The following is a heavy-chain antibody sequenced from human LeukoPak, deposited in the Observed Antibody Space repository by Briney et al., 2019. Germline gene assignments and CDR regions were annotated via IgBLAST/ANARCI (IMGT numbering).Heavy chain of an antibody. D-gene: IGHD6-13*01. CDR3: ARDRRAAGSIFDY. J-gene: IGHJ4*02. CDR1: GDSISTYY. CDR2: IYYSGSP. Sequence: SETLSLTCTVSGDSISTYYWSWIRQPPGKGLEWLGNIYYSGSPNYNPSLKSRVPISIDTSKNQFSLKLSSVTAADTAVYYCARDRRAAGSIFDYWGQGTLVTVSS. V-gene: IGHV4-59*01.